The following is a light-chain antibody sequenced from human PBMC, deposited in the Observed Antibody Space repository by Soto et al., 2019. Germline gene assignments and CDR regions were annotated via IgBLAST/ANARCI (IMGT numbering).Light chain of an antibody. V-gene: IGKV3-20*01. CDR3: QQYGSSGT. CDR1: QSVSNNY. Sequence: IVLTQSPGSLSVSPGERATLSCRASQSVSNNYLAWYQQKPGQAPRLLIYGASNRATGIPDRFSGIGSGTDFTLTISRMEPEDFAVYYCQQYGSSGTFGQGTKVDNK. CDR2: GAS. J-gene: IGKJ1*01.